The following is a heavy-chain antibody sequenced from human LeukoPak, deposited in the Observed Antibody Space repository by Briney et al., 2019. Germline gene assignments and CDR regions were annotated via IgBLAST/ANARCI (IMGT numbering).Heavy chain of an antibody. CDR1: GFTFSIYW. CDR3: ARVGIAYYYDSSGYYTDF. V-gene: IGHV3-7*01. J-gene: IGHJ4*02. CDR2: IKRDGSEK. D-gene: IGHD3-22*01. Sequence: PGGSLRLSCAASGFTFSIYWMSWVRQAPGKGLEWVAYIKRDGSEKYYVDSVKGRFTISRDNAKNSLYLQMNSLRAEDTAVYYCARVGIAYYYDSSGYYTDFWGQGTLVTVSS.